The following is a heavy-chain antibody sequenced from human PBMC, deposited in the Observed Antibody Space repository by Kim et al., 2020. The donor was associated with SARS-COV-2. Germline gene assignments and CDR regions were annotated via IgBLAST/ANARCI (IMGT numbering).Heavy chain of an antibody. Sequence: GNTNYAQKLQGRVTRTTDTSTSTAYMELRSLRSDDTAVYYCARDQDFSSGWYDYWGQGTLVTVSS. CDR2: GNT. D-gene: IGHD6-19*01. CDR3: ARDQDFSSGWYDY. J-gene: IGHJ4*02. V-gene: IGHV1-18*01.